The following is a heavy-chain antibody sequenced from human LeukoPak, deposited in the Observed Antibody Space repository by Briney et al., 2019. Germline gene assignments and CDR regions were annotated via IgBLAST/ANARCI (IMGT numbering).Heavy chain of an antibody. J-gene: IGHJ4*02. CDR1: GFTFDDYA. V-gene: IGHV3-9*01. D-gene: IGHD6-13*01. Sequence: GGSLRLSCAASGFTFDDYAMHWVRHAPGKGLEWVSGISWNSGSIGYTDSVKGRFTISRDNAKNSLYLQMNSLRAEDTALYYCAKPATYSSSWYYFDYWGQGTLVTVSS. CDR3: AKPATYSSSWYYFDY. CDR2: ISWNSGSI.